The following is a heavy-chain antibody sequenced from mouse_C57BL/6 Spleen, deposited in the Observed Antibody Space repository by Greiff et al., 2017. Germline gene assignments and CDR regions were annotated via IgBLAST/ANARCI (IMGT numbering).Heavy chain of an antibody. CDR1: GYAFTNYL. Sequence: HVQLQQSGAELVRPGTSVKVSCKASGYAFTNYLIEWVKQRPGQGLEWIGVINPGSGGTNYNEKGKGKVPMTEAKSSSTAYMQLSSLTSMDSAVSFSARRNYGSLDDWGQGTTLTVSS. V-gene: IGHV1-54*01. D-gene: IGHD1-1*01. CDR3: ARRNYGSLDD. CDR2: INPGSGGT. J-gene: IGHJ2*01.